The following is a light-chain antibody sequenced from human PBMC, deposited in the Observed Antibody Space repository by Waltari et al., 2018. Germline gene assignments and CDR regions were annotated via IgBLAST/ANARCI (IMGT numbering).Light chain of an antibody. Sequence: EIVLTQSPGTLSLSPGERATLSCRASQSVSRVLAWYQQTPGQAPRLLIYGASNRATGIPDSFSGSGSGTDFSLTISRLEPEDFAVYYCQHYVRLPVTFGQGTKVEIK. J-gene: IGKJ1*01. CDR2: GAS. CDR1: QSVSRV. V-gene: IGKV3-20*01. CDR3: QHYVRLPVT.